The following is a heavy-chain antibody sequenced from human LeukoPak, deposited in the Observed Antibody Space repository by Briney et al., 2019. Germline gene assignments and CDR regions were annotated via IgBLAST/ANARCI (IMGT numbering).Heavy chain of an antibody. CDR3: SGYSGNAKEY. D-gene: IGHD5-12*01. J-gene: IGHJ4*02. Sequence: GGSLRLSCAASGFTFSDYSMNWVRQAPGKGLEWVSEVSGSGSSTDYADSVKGRFTISRDNSKNTLYLQMNSLRVEDTAVYYCSGYSGNAKEYWGQGTLVTVSS. V-gene: IGHV3-23*01. CDR1: GFTFSDYS. CDR2: VSGSGSST.